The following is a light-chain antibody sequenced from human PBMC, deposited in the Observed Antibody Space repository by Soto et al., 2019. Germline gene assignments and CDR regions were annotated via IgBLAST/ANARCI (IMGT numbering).Light chain of an antibody. J-gene: IGKJ1*01. V-gene: IGKV3-11*01. CDR1: QSVSSF. CDR3: QQRSNWPRT. CDR2: DAS. Sequence: EIVLTQSPATLSLSPGERATLSCRASQSVSSFLAWYQQKPGQAPRLLLYDASNRATGIPARFSGSGSGTDFTLTISSLEPEDFALYYCQQRSNWPRTFGQGTKVEVK.